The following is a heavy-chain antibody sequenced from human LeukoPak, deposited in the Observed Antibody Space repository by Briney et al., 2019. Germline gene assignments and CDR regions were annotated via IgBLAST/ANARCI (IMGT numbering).Heavy chain of an antibody. Sequence: GSLLLSCAASGFTFSSYWMSWVRQAPGKGLEWVANIKQDGSEKYYVDSVKGRFTISRDNAKSSLYLQMNSLRAEDTAVYYCASVLVGAFDIWGQGTMVTVSS. CDR1: GFTFSSYW. V-gene: IGHV3-7*01. CDR2: IKQDGSEK. J-gene: IGHJ3*02. D-gene: IGHD2-15*01. CDR3: ASVLVGAFDI.